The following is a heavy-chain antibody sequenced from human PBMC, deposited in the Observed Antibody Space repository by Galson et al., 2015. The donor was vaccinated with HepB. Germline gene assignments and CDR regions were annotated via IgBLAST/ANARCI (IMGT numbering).Heavy chain of an antibody. V-gene: IGHV3-30-3*01. CDR3: ARGRRELLRMRQYFDY. CDR1: GFTFSSYA. CDR2: ISCDGSNK. J-gene: IGHJ4*02. Sequence: SLRLSCAASGFTFSSYAMHWVRQAPGKGLEWVAVISCDGSNKYYADSVKGRFTISRDNSKNTLYLQMNSLRAEDTAVYYCARGRRELLRMRQYFDYWGQGTLVTVSS. D-gene: IGHD1-26*01.